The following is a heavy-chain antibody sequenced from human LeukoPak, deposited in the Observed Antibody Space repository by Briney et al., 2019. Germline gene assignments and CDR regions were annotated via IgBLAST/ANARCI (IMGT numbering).Heavy chain of an antibody. CDR1: GFTFSTKS. CDR2: IAADSGTT. Sequence: GGSLRLSCAVSGFTFSTKSMNWVRQAPGKGLEWVSYIAADSGTTYYADSVKGRFTISRDNAKNSLYLQMNSLRDEDTAVYYCASRDYFDYWGQGTLVTVSS. V-gene: IGHV3-48*02. CDR3: ASRDYFDY. J-gene: IGHJ4*02.